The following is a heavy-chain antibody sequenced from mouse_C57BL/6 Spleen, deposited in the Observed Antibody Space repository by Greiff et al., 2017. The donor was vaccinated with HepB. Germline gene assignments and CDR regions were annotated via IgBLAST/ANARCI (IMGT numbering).Heavy chain of an antibody. V-gene: IGHV1-15*01. CDR2: IDPETGGT. Sequence: QVQLQQSGAELVRPGASVTLSCKASGYTFTDYEMHWVKQTPVHGLEWIGAIDPETGGTAYNQKFKGKAILTADKSSSTAYMELRSLTSEDSAVYYCTREPNSRFMTTVEADYWGQGTTLTVSS. D-gene: IGHD1-1*01. CDR1: GYTFTDYE. J-gene: IGHJ2*01. CDR3: TREPNSRFMTTVEADY.